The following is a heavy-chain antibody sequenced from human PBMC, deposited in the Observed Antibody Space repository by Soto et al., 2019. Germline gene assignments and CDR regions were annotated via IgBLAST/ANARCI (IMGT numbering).Heavy chain of an antibody. CDR1: GGSFSGYY. Sequence: SETLSLTCAVYGGSFSGYYWSWIRQPPGKGLEWIGEINHSGSTNYNPSLKSRVTISVDTSKNQFSLKLSSVTAADTAVYYCARGVRGSGRGRAFDIWGQGTMVTVSS. D-gene: IGHD3-10*01. V-gene: IGHV4-34*01. CDR3: ARGVRGSGRGRAFDI. CDR2: INHSGST. J-gene: IGHJ3*02.